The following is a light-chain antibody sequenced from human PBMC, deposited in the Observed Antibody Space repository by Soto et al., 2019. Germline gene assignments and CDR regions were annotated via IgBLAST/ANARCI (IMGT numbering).Light chain of an antibody. CDR1: QSVSSSY. J-gene: IGKJ5*01. Sequence: EIVLTQSPGTLSLSPGERATLSCRASQSVSSSYLAWYQQKPGQAPRLLIYGAYSRATGIPDRFSGSGSGTDCTLTISRLEPDDFAVYYCQQDGNSPITFGQGTRLEIK. V-gene: IGKV3-20*01. CDR3: QQDGNSPIT. CDR2: GAY.